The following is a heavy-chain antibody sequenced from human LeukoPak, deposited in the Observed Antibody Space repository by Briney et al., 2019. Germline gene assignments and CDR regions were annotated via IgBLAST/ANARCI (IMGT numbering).Heavy chain of an antibody. Sequence: SETLSLTCAVYGGSFSGYYWSWIRQPPGKGLEWIGEINHSGSTNYNPSLKSRVTISVDTSKNQFSLKLSSVTAADTAVYYCARHIAVAGSDYWGQGTLVTVSS. D-gene: IGHD6-19*01. CDR3: ARHIAVAGSDY. J-gene: IGHJ4*02. CDR2: INHSGST. V-gene: IGHV4-34*01. CDR1: GGSFSGYY.